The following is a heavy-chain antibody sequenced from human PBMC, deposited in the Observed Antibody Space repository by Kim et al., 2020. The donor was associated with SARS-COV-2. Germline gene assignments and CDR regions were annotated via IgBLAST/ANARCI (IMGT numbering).Heavy chain of an antibody. V-gene: IGHV4-34*01. CDR2: INHSGST. Sequence: SETLSLTCAVYGGSFSGYYWSWIRQPPGKGLEWIGEINHSGSTNYNPSLKSRVTISVDTSKNQFSLKLSSVTAADTAVYYCARGVPAAIIYPNKYYFDYWGQGTLVTVSS. CDR3: ARGVPAAIIYPNKYYFDY. CDR1: GGSFSGYY. D-gene: IGHD2-2*02. J-gene: IGHJ4*02.